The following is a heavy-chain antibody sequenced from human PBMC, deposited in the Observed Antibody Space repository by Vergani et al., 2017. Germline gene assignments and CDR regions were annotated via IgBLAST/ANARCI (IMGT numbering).Heavy chain of an antibody. V-gene: IGHV1-69*06. J-gene: IGHJ6*02. CDR3: ARESTRHYDILKDYGMDV. CDR2: IIPIFGTA. D-gene: IGHD3-9*01. CDR1: GGTFSSYA. Sequence: QVQLVQSGAEVKKPGSSVKVSCKASGGTFSSYAISWVRQAPGQGLEWMGGIIPIFGTANYAQKFQGRVTITADKSTSTAYMELSSLRSEDTAVYSCARESTRHYDILKDYGMDVWGQGTTVTVSS.